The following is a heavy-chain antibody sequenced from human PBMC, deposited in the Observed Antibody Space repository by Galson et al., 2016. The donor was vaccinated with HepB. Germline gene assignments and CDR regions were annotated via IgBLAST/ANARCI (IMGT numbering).Heavy chain of an antibody. V-gene: IGHV3-64D*09. J-gene: IGHJ4*02. CDR2: IGCDGRST. CDR1: GFAFRSYV. CDR3: GKYEFDY. D-gene: IGHD3-3*01. Sequence: SLRHPCAAFGFAFRSYVMFWVRRAPGKGLECVSAIGCDGRSTHYADSLRGRFTVSRDNSKNMLYLQMSSLRAEDTAVYYCGKYEFDYWGQGTRVTVSS.